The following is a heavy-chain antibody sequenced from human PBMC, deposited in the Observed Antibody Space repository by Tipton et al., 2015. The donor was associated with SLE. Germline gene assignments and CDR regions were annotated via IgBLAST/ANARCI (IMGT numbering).Heavy chain of an antibody. V-gene: IGHV4-30-4*07. CDR3: AMDTSTWLRFDY. J-gene: IGHJ4*02. Sequence: TLSLTCTVSDDSISSDTYSWSWMRQPPGKGLEWIATIQYSGSTYQNPSLKSRVTTSFDTSKNQFSLKLTSVTAADTAVYYCAMDTSTWLRFDYWGQGTLITVSS. CDR1: DDSISSDTYS. CDR2: IQYSGST. D-gene: IGHD5-12*01.